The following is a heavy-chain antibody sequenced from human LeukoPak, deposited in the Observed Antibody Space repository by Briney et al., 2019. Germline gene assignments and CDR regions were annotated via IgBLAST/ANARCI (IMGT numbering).Heavy chain of an antibody. V-gene: IGHV4-59*01. Sequence: SQTLSLTCTVSGGSISGYYWHWIRQSPGMGLEWIGYINYSGATDYNPSLKSRVTISVDTSKNQFSLNLRSATAADTAVYYCAREYSSFEYWGQGILVTVSS. CDR3: AREYSSFEY. CDR1: GGSISGYY. J-gene: IGHJ4*02. D-gene: IGHD5-18*01. CDR2: INYSGAT.